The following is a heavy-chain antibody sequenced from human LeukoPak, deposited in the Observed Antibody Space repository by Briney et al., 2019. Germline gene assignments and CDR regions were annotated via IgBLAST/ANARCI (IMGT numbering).Heavy chain of an antibody. CDR1: GGSISSYY. Sequence: SETLSLTCTVSGGSISSYYWSWIRQPPGKGLEWIGYIYYSGSTNYNPSLKSRVTISVDTSKNQFSLKLSSVTAADTAVYYCARVEYYDSRFDYWGQGTLVTVSS. CDR3: ARVEYYDSRFDY. CDR2: IYYSGST. V-gene: IGHV4-59*01. D-gene: IGHD3-22*01. J-gene: IGHJ4*02.